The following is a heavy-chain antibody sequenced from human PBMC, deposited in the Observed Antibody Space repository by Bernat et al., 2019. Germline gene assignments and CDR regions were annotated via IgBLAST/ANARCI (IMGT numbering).Heavy chain of an antibody. CDR2: INHSGST. CDR1: GGSFSGYY. V-gene: IGHV4-34*01. CDR3: AGVSSGRYD. D-gene: IGHD1-26*01. J-gene: IGHJ4*02. Sequence: QVQLQQWGAGLLKPSETLSLTCAVYGGSFSGYYWSWIRQPPGKGLEWIGEINHSGSTNYNPSLKSRVTISVDTSKNQFYLKLSSVTGADTAVYYCAGVSSGRYDWGPGTLVTVSS.